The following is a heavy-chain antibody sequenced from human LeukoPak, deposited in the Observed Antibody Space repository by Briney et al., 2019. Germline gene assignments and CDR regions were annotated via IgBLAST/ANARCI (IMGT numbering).Heavy chain of an antibody. CDR2: ISGSGGST. V-gene: IGHV3-23*01. D-gene: IGHD3-10*01. Sequence: GGSLRLSCAASGFTFTSYAMSWARQAPGKGLEWVSAISGSGGSTYYADSVKGRFTISRDNSKNTLYLQMNSLRAEDTAVYYCAKPMVRGVNFDYWGQGTLVTVSS. CDR1: GFTFTSYA. J-gene: IGHJ4*02. CDR3: AKPMVRGVNFDY.